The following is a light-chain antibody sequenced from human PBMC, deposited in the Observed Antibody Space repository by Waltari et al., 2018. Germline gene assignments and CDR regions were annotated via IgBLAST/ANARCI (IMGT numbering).Light chain of an antibody. CDR2: YKSDSDK. Sequence: QAVLTQPSSLSASPGASASLTCTLHSGINIGTYSIFWYQQKPGSPPQFLLRYKSDSDKQQASGVPGRFSGSKDASANAGILLISGLQSEDEADYYCMIWHSSAVVFGGGTKLTVL. J-gene: IGLJ2*01. CDR3: MIWHSSAVV. V-gene: IGLV5-45*03. CDR1: SGINIGTYS.